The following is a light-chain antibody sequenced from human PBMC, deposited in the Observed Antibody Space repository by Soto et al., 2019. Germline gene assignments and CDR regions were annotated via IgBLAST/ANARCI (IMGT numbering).Light chain of an antibody. Sequence: EIVLTQSPGTLSLSSVERATLSCRASQSVNSNYLTWYQQKPGLTPRLLIYGASSRATGIPDRFSGSGSGTDFTLTISRLEPEDFAVYYCQQYDSSRLTFGGGTKVDIK. CDR1: QSVNSNY. CDR3: QQYDSSRLT. J-gene: IGKJ4*01. CDR2: GAS. V-gene: IGKV3-20*01.